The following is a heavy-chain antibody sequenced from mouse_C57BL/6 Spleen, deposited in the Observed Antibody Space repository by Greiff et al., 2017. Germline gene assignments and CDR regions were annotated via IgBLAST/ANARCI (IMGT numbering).Heavy chain of an antibody. V-gene: IGHV5-17*01. CDR3: AREDYDYFDY. D-gene: IGHD2-4*01. CDR1: GFTFSDYG. Sequence: EVTLVESGGGLVKPGGSLKLSCAASGFTFSDYGMHWVRQAPEKGLEWVAYISSGSSTIYYSDTVKGRFTISRDNAKNPLFLQMTSLRSEDTAMYYCAREDYDYFDYWGQGTTLTVSS. J-gene: IGHJ2*01. CDR2: ISSGSSTI.